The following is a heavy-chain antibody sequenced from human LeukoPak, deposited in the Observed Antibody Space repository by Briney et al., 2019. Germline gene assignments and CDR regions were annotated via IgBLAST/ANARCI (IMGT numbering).Heavy chain of an antibody. V-gene: IGHV3-7*04. J-gene: IGHJ3*02. CDR1: GFTFSIYW. CDR3: ARGRDAFDI. CDR2: IKQDGSEK. Sequence: GGSLRLSCAASGFTFSIYWMSWVRQAPGKGLEWVANIKQDGSEKYYVDSVKGRFTISRDNAKNSLYLQMNSLRAEDTAVYYCARGRDAFDIWGQGTMVTVSS.